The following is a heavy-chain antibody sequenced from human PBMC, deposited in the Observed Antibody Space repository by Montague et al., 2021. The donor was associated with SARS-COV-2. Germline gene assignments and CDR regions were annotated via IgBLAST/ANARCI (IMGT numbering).Heavy chain of an antibody. V-gene: IGHV4-31*03. D-gene: IGHD6-13*01. CDR3: ARDVGWYSSSWFDY. CDR2: IYYSGST. Sequence: TLSLTCTVSGGSISSGGYYWSWHRQHPGKGLVWIGYIYYSGSTYYYPSLKSRVTISVDTSKNQFYLKLSSVTAAATAVYYCARDVGWYSSSWFDYWGQGTLVTVSS. J-gene: IGHJ4*02. CDR1: GGSISSGGYY.